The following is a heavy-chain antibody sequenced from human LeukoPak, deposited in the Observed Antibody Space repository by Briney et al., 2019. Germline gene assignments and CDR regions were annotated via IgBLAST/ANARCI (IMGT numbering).Heavy chain of an antibody. J-gene: IGHJ3*02. D-gene: IGHD4-23*01. CDR2: IYHSGRT. Sequence: SETLSLTCTVSGGSIMVAAYSWSWIRQPPGKGLEWIGYIYHSGRTNYNPSLKSRVTISLDRSKNQSSLKLSSVTAADTAVYFCARGYGDNPGAFDIWGQGTLVTVSS. CDR3: ARGYGDNPGAFDI. CDR1: GGSIMVAAYS. V-gene: IGHV4-30-2*01.